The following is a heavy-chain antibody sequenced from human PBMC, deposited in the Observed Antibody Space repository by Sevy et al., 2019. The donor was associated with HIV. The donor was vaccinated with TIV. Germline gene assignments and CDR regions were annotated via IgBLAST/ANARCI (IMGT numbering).Heavy chain of an antibody. J-gene: IGHJ3*02. Sequence: SETLSLTCTVSGGSISSYYWSWIRRPPGKGLEWIGYIYYSGSTNYNPSLMSRVTISVDTSKNQFSLKLSSVTAADTAVYYSARDDFQNKGAFDIWGQGTMVTVSS. CDR2: IYYSGST. CDR3: ARDDFQNKGAFDI. V-gene: IGHV4-59*13. CDR1: GGSISSYY.